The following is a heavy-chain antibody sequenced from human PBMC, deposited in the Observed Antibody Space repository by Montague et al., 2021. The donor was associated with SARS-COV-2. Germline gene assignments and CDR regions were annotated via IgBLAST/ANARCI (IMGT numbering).Heavy chain of an antibody. Sequence: SETLSLTCTVSGGSISSYYWSWIRQPPGKGLEWIGRIYTSGSTNYNPSLKSRVTMSVDTSKNQFSLKLSSVTAADTAVYYCARDGGITIFGVVIGSPYYHYMDVWGQGTPVTVSS. D-gene: IGHD3-3*01. V-gene: IGHV4-4*07. J-gene: IGHJ6*03. CDR1: GGSISSYY. CDR3: ARDGGITIFGVVIGSPYYHYMDV. CDR2: IYTSGST.